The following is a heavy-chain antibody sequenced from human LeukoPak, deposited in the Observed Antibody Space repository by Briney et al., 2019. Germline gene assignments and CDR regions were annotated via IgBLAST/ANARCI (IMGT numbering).Heavy chain of an antibody. J-gene: IGHJ4*02. CDR2: IRSKANSYAT. CDR1: GFTFSGSA. D-gene: IGHD5-12*01. Sequence: GGSLKLSCAASGFTFSGSAMHWVRQASGKGLEWVGRIRSKANSYATAYAASVKGRFTISRDDSKNTAYLQMNSLKTEDTAVYYCTRHGYSGYDVDYWGQGTLATVSS. CDR3: TRHGYSGYDVDY. V-gene: IGHV3-73*01.